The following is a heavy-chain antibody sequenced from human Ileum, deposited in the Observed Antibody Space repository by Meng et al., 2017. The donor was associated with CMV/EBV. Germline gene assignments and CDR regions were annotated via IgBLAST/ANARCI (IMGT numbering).Heavy chain of an antibody. CDR1: GYIFTSHY. CDR2: INPNTGVT. Sequence: ASVKVSCKASGYIFTSHYMHWLRQAPGQGLEWMGWINPNTGVTNSAQRFQGRVTMTRDTSRNTAYMELSGLTSDDTAVFYCARGTPPYDHVWGSYRYDFWGQGTLVTVSS. V-gene: IGHV1-2*02. CDR3: ARGTPPYDHVWGSYRYDF. J-gene: IGHJ1*01. D-gene: IGHD3-16*02.